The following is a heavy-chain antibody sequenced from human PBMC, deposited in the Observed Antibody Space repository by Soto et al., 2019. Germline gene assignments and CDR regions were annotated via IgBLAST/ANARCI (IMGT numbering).Heavy chain of an antibody. Sequence: GGSLRLSCAASGFTFNDYYMSWIRQAPGKGLEWVSYISSSGSTIYYADSVKGRFTISRDNAKNSLYLQMNSLRAEDTALYYCAKDRNDILTGYYKEDAFDIWGQGTMVTVSS. V-gene: IGHV3-11*01. D-gene: IGHD3-9*01. CDR1: GFTFNDYY. CDR3: AKDRNDILTGYYKEDAFDI. CDR2: ISSSGSTI. J-gene: IGHJ3*02.